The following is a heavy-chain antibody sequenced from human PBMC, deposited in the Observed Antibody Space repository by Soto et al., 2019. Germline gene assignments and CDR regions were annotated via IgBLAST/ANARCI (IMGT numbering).Heavy chain of an antibody. CDR1: GFSFSSYS. Sequence: EVQLVESGGDLVQPGQSLRLSCAASGFSFSSYSMNWVRQAPGKGLEWISYLSSSKTYIWYADSVKGRFTISRDNAKNSLSRQMNSLRDEDTSVYYSVSESSWAFDIWGLGTMVTVSS. CDR3: VSESSWAFDI. J-gene: IGHJ3*02. CDR2: LSSSKTYI. D-gene: IGHD2-15*01. V-gene: IGHV3-48*02.